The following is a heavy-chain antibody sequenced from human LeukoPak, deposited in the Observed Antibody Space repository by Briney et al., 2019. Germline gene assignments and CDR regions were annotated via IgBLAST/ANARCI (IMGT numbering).Heavy chain of an antibody. CDR1: GFTFSSYS. Sequence: GGSLRLSCAASGFTFSSYSMNWVRQAPGKGLEWVSSISSSSSYIYYADSVKGRFTISRDNAKNSLYLQMNSLRAEDTAVYYCARDRFVARPPKPTAFDIWGQGTVVTVSS. D-gene: IGHD6-6*01. CDR2: ISSSSSYI. CDR3: ARDRFVARPPKPTAFDI. V-gene: IGHV3-21*01. J-gene: IGHJ3*02.